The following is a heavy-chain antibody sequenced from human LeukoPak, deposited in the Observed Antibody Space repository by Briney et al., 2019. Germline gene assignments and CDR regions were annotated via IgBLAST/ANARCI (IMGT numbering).Heavy chain of an antibody. Sequence: GASVTVSCQDCGYTFTDYYMHWQRQAPGHGLECMVWISPDSVVTNYAQKFQGRVAMTRDTSISTAYMELSRLTSDDTAVYYCARVGKGFSQYYFDYWGQGTLVTVSS. V-gene: IGHV1-2*02. CDR1: GYTFTDYY. CDR3: ARVGKGFSQYYFDY. J-gene: IGHJ4*02. CDR2: ISPDSVVT. D-gene: IGHD2/OR15-2a*01.